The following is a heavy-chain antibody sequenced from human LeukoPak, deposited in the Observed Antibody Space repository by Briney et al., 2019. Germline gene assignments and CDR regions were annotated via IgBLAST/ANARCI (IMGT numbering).Heavy chain of an antibody. Sequence: SETLSLTCAVYGGSFSVYYWSWIRQPPGKGLEWIGEINHSGSTNYNPSLKSRVTISVDTSKNQFSLKLSSVTAADTAVYYCARGFLGYCSSTSCYAPLWAFDYWGQGTLVTVSS. J-gene: IGHJ4*02. V-gene: IGHV4-34*01. CDR3: ARGFLGYCSSTSCYAPLWAFDY. D-gene: IGHD2-2*01. CDR2: INHSGST. CDR1: GGSFSVYY.